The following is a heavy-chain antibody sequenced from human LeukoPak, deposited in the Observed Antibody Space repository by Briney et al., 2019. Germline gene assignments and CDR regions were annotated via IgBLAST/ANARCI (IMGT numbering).Heavy chain of an antibody. CDR3: ARADSADYYDSGCSIDY. V-gene: IGHV1-46*01. CDR1: GYTFTTYH. D-gene: IGHD3-22*01. J-gene: IGHJ4*02. Sequence: ASVNVSFKASGYTFTTYHIHWVRQAPGQGLEWMGIINPSRGNTNYAQKFQGRVTMITDTSKTTMYMELSSLRSEDMAVYYGARADSADYYDSGCSIDYWGQGTLVTVSS. CDR2: INPSRGNT.